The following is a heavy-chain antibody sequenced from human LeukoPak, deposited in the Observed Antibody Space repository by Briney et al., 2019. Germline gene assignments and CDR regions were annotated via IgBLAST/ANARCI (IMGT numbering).Heavy chain of an antibody. Sequence: SETLSLTCTVSGGSISSSSYYWGWIRQPPGKGLEWIGSIYYSGSTYYNPSLKSRVTISVDTSKNQFSLKLSSVTAADTAVYYCARQYYDFWCGYHSPFDYWGQGTLVTVSS. CDR1: GGSISSSSYY. V-gene: IGHV4-39*01. D-gene: IGHD3-3*01. CDR3: ARQYYDFWCGYHSPFDY. CDR2: IYYSGST. J-gene: IGHJ4*02.